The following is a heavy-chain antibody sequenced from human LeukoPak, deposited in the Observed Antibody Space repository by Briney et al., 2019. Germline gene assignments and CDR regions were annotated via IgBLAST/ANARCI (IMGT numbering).Heavy chain of an antibody. V-gene: IGHV4-38-2*02. CDR1: NYSISTDYY. CDR3: ARVRDSSGYYDLWFDP. D-gene: IGHD3-22*01. Sequence: SETLSLTCTVSNYSISTDYYWGWIRQPPGKGLEWIGTMYHSGSTYYNPSLKSRVTISVDTSKNQFSLKLSSVTAADTAVYYCARVRDSSGYYDLWFDPWGQGTLVTVSS. CDR2: MYHSGST. J-gene: IGHJ5*02.